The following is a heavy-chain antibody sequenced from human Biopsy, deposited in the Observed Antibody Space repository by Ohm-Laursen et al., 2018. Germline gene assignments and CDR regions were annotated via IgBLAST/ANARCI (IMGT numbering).Heavy chain of an antibody. CDR1: GGSISSSTTYY. J-gene: IGHJ4*02. Sequence: SDTLSLTCTVSGGSISSSTTYYWTWIRQPPGKGLEWIGQINQSGSTNYNPSLKSRVTISADASKYEFSLRLTSVTAADTAVYFCGNEVYGRDYWGLGARVTVSS. V-gene: IGHV4-39*01. CDR3: GNEVYGRDY. D-gene: IGHD4-17*01. CDR2: INQSGST.